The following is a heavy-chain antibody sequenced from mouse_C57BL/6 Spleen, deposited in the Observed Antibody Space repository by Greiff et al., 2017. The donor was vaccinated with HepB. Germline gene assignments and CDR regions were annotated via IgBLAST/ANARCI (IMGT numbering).Heavy chain of an antibody. CDR1: GFSLTSYG. V-gene: IGHV2-6-1*01. CDR3: ARHGYYDYDDAMDY. D-gene: IGHD2-4*01. CDR2: IWSDGST. Sequence: QVQLQQSGPGLVAPSQSLSITCTVSGFSLTSYGVHWVRQPPGKGLEWLVVIWSDGSTTYNSALKSRLSISKDNSKSQVFLKMNSLQTDDTAMYYCARHGYYDYDDAMDYWGQGTSVTVSS. J-gene: IGHJ4*01.